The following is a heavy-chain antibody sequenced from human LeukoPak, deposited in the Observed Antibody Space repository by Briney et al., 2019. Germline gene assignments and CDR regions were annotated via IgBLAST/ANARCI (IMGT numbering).Heavy chain of an antibody. CDR2: INWNGGST. Sequence: GGSLRLSCAASGFTFDDYGMSWVRQAPGKGLEWVSGINWNGGSTGYADSVKGRFTISRDNAKNSLYLQMNSLRAEDTALYHCARLKYSNGWYGEDYWGQGTLVTVSS. D-gene: IGHD6-19*01. CDR3: ARLKYSNGWYGEDY. V-gene: IGHV3-20*01. J-gene: IGHJ4*02. CDR1: GFTFDDYG.